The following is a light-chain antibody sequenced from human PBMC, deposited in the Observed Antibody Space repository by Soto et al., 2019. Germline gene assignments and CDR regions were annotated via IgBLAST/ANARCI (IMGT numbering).Light chain of an antibody. CDR2: TDN. J-gene: IGLJ3*02. V-gene: IGLV1-44*01. CDR1: NSNIGRHT. CDR3: AAWDDSLGAWV. Sequence: QSVLTQPPSASATPGQRVTISCSGSNSNIGRHTVNWYQQLPGTAPKLLIYTDNQRPSGVPDRFSDSKSGTSASLAISALQSEDEADYYCAAWDDSLGAWVFGGGTKLTVL.